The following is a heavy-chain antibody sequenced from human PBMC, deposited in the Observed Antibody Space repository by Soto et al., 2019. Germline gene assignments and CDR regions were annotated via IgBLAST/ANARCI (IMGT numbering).Heavy chain of an antibody. D-gene: IGHD6-19*01. CDR1: GYIFTSYG. CDR2: ISAYNGNT. J-gene: IGHJ4*02. CDR3: ARDTSGFSPYYFDY. Sequence: QVQLVQSGAEVKKPGASVKVSCKASGYIFTSYGISWVRQAPGQGLEWMGWISAYNGNTKYAQKFQGRVTMTTDTSTSTAYMELRSLRSDETAVYYCARDTSGFSPYYFDYWGQGTLVTVSS. V-gene: IGHV1-18*01.